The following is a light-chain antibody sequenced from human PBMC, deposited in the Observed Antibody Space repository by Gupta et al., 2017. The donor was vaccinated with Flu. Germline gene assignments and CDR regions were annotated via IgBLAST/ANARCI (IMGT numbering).Light chain of an antibody. J-gene: IGLJ2*01. V-gene: IGLV1-51*02. CDR2: ENN. CDR1: SSNIGNNY. CDR3: GTWVSSLRVVV. Sequence: QSVLTQPPSVSAAPGPKVTISCSGSSSNIGNNYVSWYQQLPGTDHKLLIEENNKRPSWIPDRGAGSQTGTSATRATTGLPTGDEADEEGGTWVSSLRVVVFGGGTKLTVL.